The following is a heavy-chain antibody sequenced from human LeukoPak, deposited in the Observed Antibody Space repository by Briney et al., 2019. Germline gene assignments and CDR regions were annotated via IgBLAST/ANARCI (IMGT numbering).Heavy chain of an antibody. CDR2: ITKSGDQT. CDR3: VKSAGKDGYRDVFDI. J-gene: IGHJ3*02. Sequence: GGSLRLSCVPSGITFSNSALSWVRQAPGKGLEWVSTITKSGDQTYYADSVKGLFTISRDISKNTLYLQMNSLRAEDTAVYHCVKSAGKDGYRDVFDIWGQGTVVTVSS. D-gene: IGHD5-24*01. V-gene: IGHV3-23*01. CDR1: GITFSNSA.